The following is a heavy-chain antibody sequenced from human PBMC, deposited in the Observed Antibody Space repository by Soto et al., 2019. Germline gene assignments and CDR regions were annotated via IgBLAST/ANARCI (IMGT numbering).Heavy chain of an antibody. CDR1: GYTFSGYY. V-gene: IGHV1-2*02. D-gene: IGHD6-19*01. Sequence: VQLVQSGAEVKKPGASVKVSCKASGYTFSGYYIHWVRQAPGQGPEWVGWINPNNGDTNYAQKYQGRVTMTRDTSITTVYMELNSLRSDDTAVYYCARGRSVAGKKFDYWGQGTLVTVS. J-gene: IGHJ4*02. CDR2: INPNNGDT. CDR3: ARGRSVAGKKFDY.